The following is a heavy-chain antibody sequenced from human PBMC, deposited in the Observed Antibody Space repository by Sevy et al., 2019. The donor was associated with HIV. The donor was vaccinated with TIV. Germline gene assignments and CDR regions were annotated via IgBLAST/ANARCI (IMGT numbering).Heavy chain of an antibody. CDR1: GFTFSSYN. CDR3: AKGFCSGGSCPRDYYYYGMDV. CDR2: ISSSSSYV. V-gene: IGHV3-21*04. J-gene: IGHJ6*02. D-gene: IGHD2-15*01. Sequence: GGSLRLSCVASGFTFSSYNMNWVRQAPGKGLEWVSSISSSSSYVYHADSVKGRFTISRDNAKNSLYLQMNSLRADDTAVYYCAKGFCSGGSCPRDYYYYGMDVWGQGTTVTVSS.